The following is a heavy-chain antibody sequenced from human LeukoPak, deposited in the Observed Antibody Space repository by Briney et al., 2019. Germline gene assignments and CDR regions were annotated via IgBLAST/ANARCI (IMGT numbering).Heavy chain of an antibody. CDR3: ARFYCSSTSCYTYYFDY. Sequence: PSETLSLTCTVSGGSINSPTYYWSWIRQPPGKGLEWIGYIYYSGSTNYNPSLKSRVTISVDTSKNQFSLKLSSVTAADTAVYYCARFYCSSTSCYTYYFDYWGQGTLVTVSS. J-gene: IGHJ4*02. D-gene: IGHD2-2*02. CDR2: IYYSGST. CDR1: GGSINSPTYY. V-gene: IGHV4-61*01.